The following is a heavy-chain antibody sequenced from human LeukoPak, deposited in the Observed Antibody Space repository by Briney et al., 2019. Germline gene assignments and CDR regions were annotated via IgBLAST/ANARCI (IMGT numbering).Heavy chain of an antibody. J-gene: IGHJ4*02. CDR2: ISGSSGHT. CDR1: GILVSSNY. CDR3: AKVGFSEMEWLLYSDH. V-gene: IGHV3-23*01. D-gene: IGHD3-3*01. Sequence: GGSLRLSCVASGILVSSNYMSWVRQAPGKGLEWVSAISGSSGHTYYADSVKGRFTISRDNSKNTLYLQMNSLRAEDTAVYYCAKVGFSEMEWLLYSDHWGQGTLVTVSS.